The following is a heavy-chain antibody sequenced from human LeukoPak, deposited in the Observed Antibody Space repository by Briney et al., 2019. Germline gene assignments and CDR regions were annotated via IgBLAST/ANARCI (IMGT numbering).Heavy chain of an antibody. CDR1: GFTFGSYW. CDR3: AREAPRYCSSTSCYMSGAFDI. D-gene: IGHD2-2*02. Sequence: GGSLRLSCAASGFTFGSYWMSWVRQAPGEVLEWVANIKQDGSEKYYVDSVKGRFTISRDNAKNSLYLQMNSLRAEDTAVYYCAREAPRYCSSTSCYMSGAFDIWGQGTMVTVSS. J-gene: IGHJ3*02. CDR2: IKQDGSEK. V-gene: IGHV3-7*01.